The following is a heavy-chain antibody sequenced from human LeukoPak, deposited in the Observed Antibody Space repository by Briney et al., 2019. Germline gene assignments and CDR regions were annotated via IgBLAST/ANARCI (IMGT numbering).Heavy chain of an antibody. J-gene: IGHJ1*01. CDR3: ARDPPSFQH. CDR2: ISSSSSYI. Sequence: GGSLRLSCAASGFSFSSYNMNWVRQAPGKGLEWVSSISSSSSYIYYADSVKGRFTISRDNAKNSLYLQMNSLRAEDTAAYYCARDPPSFQHWGQGTLLTVSS. CDR1: GFSFSSYN. V-gene: IGHV3-21*01.